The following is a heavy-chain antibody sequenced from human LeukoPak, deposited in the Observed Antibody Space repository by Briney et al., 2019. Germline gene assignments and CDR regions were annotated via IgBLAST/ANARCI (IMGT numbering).Heavy chain of an antibody. J-gene: IGHJ3*02. V-gene: IGHV5-51*01. D-gene: IGHD3-9*01. CDR1: GYSFNTYW. Sequence: GESLKISCMGYGYSFNTYWIGCVRQMPGKGLEWMGIIYGGDSDTRYSPSFQGRVTMSADKSIKTAYLQWSSLKASDTAMYYCARPRDILTGHQLDAFDIWGQGTMVTVSS. CDR2: IYGGDSDT. CDR3: ARPRDILTGHQLDAFDI.